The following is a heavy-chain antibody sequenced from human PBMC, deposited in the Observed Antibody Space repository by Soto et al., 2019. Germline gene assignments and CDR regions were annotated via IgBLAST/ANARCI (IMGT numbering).Heavy chain of an antibody. V-gene: IGHV1-18*01. CDR2: ISAYNGNT. Sequence: GASVKVSCKASGYTFTSYGISWVRQAPGQGLEWMGWISAYNGNTNYAQKLQGRVTMTTDTSTSTAYMELRSLRSDDTAVYYCARDRPFHDYGDSVRRSRPYDWFDPWGQGTLVTVSS. D-gene: IGHD4-17*01. J-gene: IGHJ5*02. CDR3: ARDRPFHDYGDSVRRSRPYDWFDP. CDR1: GYTFTSYG.